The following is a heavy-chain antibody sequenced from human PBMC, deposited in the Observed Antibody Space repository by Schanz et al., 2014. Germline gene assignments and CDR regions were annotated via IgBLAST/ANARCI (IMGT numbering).Heavy chain of an antibody. J-gene: IGHJ4*02. D-gene: IGHD6-13*01. Sequence: QVQLVQSGDEVKKPGASVKVSCTASGYSFTPFPIHWVRQAPGQRLEWMGWINAGTGNTEYSQKFQGRVTFTADKSTSTVYMELSSLRSEDTAVYYCARDGVDAAAGGNYWGQGTLVTVSS. CDR2: INAGTGNT. CDR1: GYSFTPFP. V-gene: IGHV1-3*01. CDR3: ARDGVDAAAGGNY.